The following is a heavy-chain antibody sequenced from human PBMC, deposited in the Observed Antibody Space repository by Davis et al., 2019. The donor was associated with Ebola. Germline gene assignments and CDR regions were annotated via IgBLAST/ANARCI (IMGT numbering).Heavy chain of an antibody. Sequence: GESLKISCAASGFTFSSYAMSWVRQAPGKGLEWVSYIRTSGSTKYYADSVKGRFSISRDDAKNSLYLQMNSLRDEDTAVYYCAREGGSGSYSNYWGQGTLVTVSS. D-gene: IGHD3-10*01. CDR2: IRTSGSTK. CDR3: AREGGSGSYSNY. CDR1: GFTFSSYA. V-gene: IGHV3-48*02. J-gene: IGHJ4*02.